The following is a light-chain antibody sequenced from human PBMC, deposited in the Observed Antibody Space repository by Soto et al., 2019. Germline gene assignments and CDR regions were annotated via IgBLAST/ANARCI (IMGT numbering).Light chain of an antibody. CDR1: NIGGKS. J-gene: IGKJ5*01. CDR2: GAS. Sequence: PPSVSVAPGQTARLTCGGDNIGGKSVHWYQQKPGQAPRLLIYGASTRATGIPARFSGSGSGTEFTLTISSLQSEDFAVYYCQQYNNWPSITFGQGTRLEIK. V-gene: IGKV3-15*01. CDR3: QQYNNWPSIT.